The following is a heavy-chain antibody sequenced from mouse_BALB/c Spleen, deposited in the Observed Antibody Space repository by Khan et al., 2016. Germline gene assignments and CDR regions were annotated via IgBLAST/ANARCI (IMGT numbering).Heavy chain of an antibody. CDR2: INTETGEA. Sequence: QIQLVQSGPELKKPGETVKISCKASGYTFTDYSIHWVKQAPGKGFKWMGWINTETGEATYADDFKGRFAFSLETSASTAHFQIDNLKNEDTATYVCVRRDNIGPFAFWGQGTLVTVSA. CDR1: GYTFTDYS. J-gene: IGHJ3*01. V-gene: IGHV9-2-1*01. CDR3: VRRDNIGPFAF.